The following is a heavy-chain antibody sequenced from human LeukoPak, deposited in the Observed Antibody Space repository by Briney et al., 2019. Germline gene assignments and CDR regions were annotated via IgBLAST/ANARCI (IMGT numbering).Heavy chain of an antibody. V-gene: IGHV3-74*01. CDR1: GFTFSSYW. CDR2: INSDGSST. J-gene: IGHJ5*02. Sequence: GGSLRLSCAASGFTFSSYWMHWVRQAPGKGLVWVSRINSDGSSTSYADSVKGRFTISRDNAKNTLYLQMDSLRAEDTAVYYCARSPPVTYNWFDPWGQGTLVTVSS. CDR3: ARSPPVTYNWFDP. D-gene: IGHD2-21*02.